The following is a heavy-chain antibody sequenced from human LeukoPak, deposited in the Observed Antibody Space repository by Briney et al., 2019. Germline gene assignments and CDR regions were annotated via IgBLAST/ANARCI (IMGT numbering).Heavy chain of an antibody. CDR3: ARGNWNYAH. V-gene: IGHV4-59*01. D-gene: IGHD1-7*01. J-gene: IGHJ4*02. CDR1: GGSMSSFY. CDR2: IYYSGTT. Sequence: SSETLSLTCTVSGGSMSSFYWTWIRQPPGKGLEWIGCIYYSGTTNYNPSLKSRVSISVDTSKNQFSLNLTSVTAADTAVYYCARGNWNYAHWGQGSLVTASA.